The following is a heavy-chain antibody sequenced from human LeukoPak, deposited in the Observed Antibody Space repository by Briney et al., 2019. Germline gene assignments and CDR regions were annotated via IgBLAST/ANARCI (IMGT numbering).Heavy chain of an antibody. CDR1: GFTFSNAW. J-gene: IGHJ4*02. CDR2: IKSNTYGGTT. Sequence: WGSLRLSGAGSGFTFSNAWLSWVRQAPGKGLEWLGRIKSNTYGGTTDYGAPVKGRFTISRDDSKNMVYLQMNSLKTEDTAVYYCTTGAPTSAGNGFFDHWGQGTLVTVSS. D-gene: IGHD1-14*01. V-gene: IGHV3-15*01. CDR3: TTGAPTSAGNGFFDH.